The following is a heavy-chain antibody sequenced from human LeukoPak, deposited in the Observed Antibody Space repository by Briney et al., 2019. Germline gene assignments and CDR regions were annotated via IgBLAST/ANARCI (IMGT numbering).Heavy chain of an antibody. V-gene: IGHV1-69*13. CDR2: IIPIFGTA. D-gene: IGHD4-11*01. CDR1: GGTFSSYA. CDR3: ARGQIHSNYFDY. J-gene: IGHJ4*02. Sequence: GASVKVFCKASGGTFSSYAISWVRQAPGQGLEWMGGIIPIFGTANYAQKFQGRVTITADESTSTAYMELSSLRSEDTAVYYCARGQIHSNYFDYWGQGTLVTVSS.